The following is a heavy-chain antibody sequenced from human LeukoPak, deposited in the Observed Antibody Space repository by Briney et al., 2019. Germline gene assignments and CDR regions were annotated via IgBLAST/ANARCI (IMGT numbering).Heavy chain of an antibody. V-gene: IGHV1-8*01. J-gene: IGHJ6*03. CDR2: MSPNSGNT. CDR1: GYTFTSYD. Sequence: ASVKVSCKASGYTFTSYDINWVRQATGQGLEWMGWMSPNSGNTGYAQKFQGRVTMTRNTSISTAYMELSSLRSEDTAVYYCARKGPAAYNYYYMDVWGKGTTVTVSS. D-gene: IGHD2-2*01. CDR3: ARKGPAAYNYYYMDV.